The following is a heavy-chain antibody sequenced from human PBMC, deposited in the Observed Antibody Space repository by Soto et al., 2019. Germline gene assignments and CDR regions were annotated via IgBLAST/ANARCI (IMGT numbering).Heavy chain of an antibody. Sequence: QVELVQSGAEVKNPGASVTVSCKASGEFFTTYGISWVRQAPGQGLEWMGWISTYSTNTNYAPKFQGRLLLTADTSTPTADMELRSLSPADTAVYYCARWAGRVRDYGGPFDYWGQGSLVTVSP. J-gene: IGHJ4*02. D-gene: IGHD4-17*01. CDR1: GEFFTTYG. CDR3: ARWAGRVRDYGGPFDY. CDR2: ISTYSTNT. V-gene: IGHV1-18*04.